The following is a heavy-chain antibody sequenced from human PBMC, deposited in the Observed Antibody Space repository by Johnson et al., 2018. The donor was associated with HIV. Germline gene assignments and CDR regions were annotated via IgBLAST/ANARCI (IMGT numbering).Heavy chain of an antibody. V-gene: IGHV3-20*04. CDR1: GFTFDDHG. J-gene: IGHJ3*02. Sequence: VQLVESGGGVVRPGGSLRLSCAASGFTFDDHGMSWVRQVPGKGLEWVSGINWNGGSKDYADSVKGRFTISRDNAKNSLYLQMNSLRADDTALYYCARVRAAAVSDAFDIWGQGTMVTVSS. CDR2: INWNGGSK. D-gene: IGHD6-13*01. CDR3: ARVRAAAVSDAFDI.